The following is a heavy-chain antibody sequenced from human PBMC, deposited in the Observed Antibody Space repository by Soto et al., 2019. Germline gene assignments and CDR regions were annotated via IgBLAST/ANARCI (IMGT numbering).Heavy chain of an antibody. J-gene: IGHJ4*02. Sequence: SGPTLVNPTQTLTLTCTFSGFSLSTSGMCVSWIRQPPGKALEWLALIDWGDEKYYSTSLKTRLTISKDTSKNQVVLTMTNVDPVDTATYYCARIRNTRGSGWYYFDYWGQGTLVTVSS. CDR3: ARIRNTRGSGWYYFDY. D-gene: IGHD6-19*01. CDR2: IDWGDEK. V-gene: IGHV2-70*01. CDR1: GFSLSTSGMC.